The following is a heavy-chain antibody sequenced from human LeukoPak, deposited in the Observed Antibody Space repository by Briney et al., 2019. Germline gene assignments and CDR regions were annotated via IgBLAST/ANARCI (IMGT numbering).Heavy chain of an antibody. CDR2: ISAYNGNT. D-gene: IGHD5-12*01. Sequence: ASVKVSCKASGYTFTSYGISWVRQAPGQGLEWMGWISAYNGNTNYAQKLQGRVTMTTDTSTSTAYMELRSLRSDDTAVYYCARGISGYDSGYYYYYMDVWGKGTTVTVSS. V-gene: IGHV1-18*01. J-gene: IGHJ6*03. CDR3: ARGISGYDSGYYYYYMDV. CDR1: GYTFTSYG.